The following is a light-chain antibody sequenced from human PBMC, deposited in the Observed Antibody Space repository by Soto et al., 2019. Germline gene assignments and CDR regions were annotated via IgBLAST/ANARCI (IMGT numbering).Light chain of an antibody. Sequence: DIQMTQSPSSLSASVGDRVTITCRASQSISSYLNWYQQKPGKAPKLLIYAAYSLKSGVASRFSVSGSGTEFPLTISSLQPEDFATYYCQQSYSTPPWTFGQGTKVEIK. V-gene: IGKV1-39*01. J-gene: IGKJ1*01. CDR3: QQSYSTPPWT. CDR1: QSISSY. CDR2: AAY.